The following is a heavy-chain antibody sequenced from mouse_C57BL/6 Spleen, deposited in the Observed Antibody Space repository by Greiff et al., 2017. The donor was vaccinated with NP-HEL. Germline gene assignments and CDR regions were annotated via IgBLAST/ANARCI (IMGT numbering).Heavy chain of an antibody. CDR1: GYAFSSYW. D-gene: IGHD2-4*01. CDR2: IYPGDGDT. J-gene: IGHJ3*01. V-gene: IGHV1-80*01. CDR3: ARKRRDYDWFAY. Sequence: VQLQQSGAELVKPGASVKISCKASGYAFSSYWMNWVKQRPGKGLEWIGQIYPGDGDTNYNGKFKGKATLTADKSSSTAYMQLSSLTSEDSAVYFCARKRRDYDWFAYWGQGTLVTVSA.